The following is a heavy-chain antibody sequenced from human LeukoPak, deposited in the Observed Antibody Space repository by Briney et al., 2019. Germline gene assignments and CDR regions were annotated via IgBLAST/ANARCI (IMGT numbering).Heavy chain of an antibody. V-gene: IGHV3-30*02. CDR3: ARGGTPGFSTGRIDY. CDR2: IWYDGSNK. CDR1: GLTFSNFG. J-gene: IGHJ4*02. Sequence: GGSLRLSCVASGLTFSNFGMHWVRQAPGKGLEWVALIWYDGSNKYYADSVKGRFTVSRDNSKSTLYLQMNSLRAEDTAVYYCARGGTPGFSTGRIDYWGQGTLVTVSS. D-gene: IGHD6-19*01.